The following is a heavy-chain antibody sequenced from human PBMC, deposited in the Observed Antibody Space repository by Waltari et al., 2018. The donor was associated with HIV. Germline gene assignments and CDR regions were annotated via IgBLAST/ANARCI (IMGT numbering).Heavy chain of an antibody. V-gene: IGHV1-3*01. Sequence: QVHLVQSGAEVKKPGASVKVSCKASGYTFTSYGFNWVRQAPGQRPEWMGWISAGNGDTKYSPKFRGRVTITRDTSANTAYMEMSRLTSEDTAVYFCARQRLASVVGNYYYGMDVWGQGTTVTVSS. CDR3: ARQRLASVVGNYYYGMDV. D-gene: IGHD2-21*01. CDR2: ISAGNGDT. J-gene: IGHJ6*02. CDR1: GYTFTSYG.